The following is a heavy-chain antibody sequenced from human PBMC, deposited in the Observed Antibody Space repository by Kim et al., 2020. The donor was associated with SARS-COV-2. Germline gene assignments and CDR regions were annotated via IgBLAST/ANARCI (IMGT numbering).Heavy chain of an antibody. CDR1: GGSFSGYY. CDR3: ARGHQYFPFDY. Sequence: ETLSLTCAVYGGSFSGYYWSWIRQPPGKGLEWIGEINHSGSTNYNPSLKSRVTISVDTSKNQFSLKLSSVTAADTAVYYCARGHQYFPFDYWGQGTLVTVSS. CDR2: INHSGST. J-gene: IGHJ4*02. V-gene: IGHV4-34*01.